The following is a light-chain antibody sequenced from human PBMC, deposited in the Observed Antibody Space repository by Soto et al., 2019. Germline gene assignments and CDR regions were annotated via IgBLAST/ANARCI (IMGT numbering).Light chain of an antibody. J-gene: IGKJ1*01. Sequence: EIVLTQSPGTLSLSPGERATLSCRASQSVSSSSLAWYQQNRGQAPRLLIHDASSRATGIPDRFSGSGSGTDFTLTISRLEPEDFAVYYCQQYGSSPPRTFGQGTKVDNK. CDR1: QSVSSSS. V-gene: IGKV3-20*01. CDR2: DAS. CDR3: QQYGSSPPRT.